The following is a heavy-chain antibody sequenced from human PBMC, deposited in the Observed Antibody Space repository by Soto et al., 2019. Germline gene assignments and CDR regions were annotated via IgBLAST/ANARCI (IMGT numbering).Heavy chain of an antibody. CDR3: AKAIGVVIQLFDY. V-gene: IGHV3-23*01. Sequence: GGSLRLSCTASGFIFSNYVMSWVRQAPGKGLEWVSSISDSGGTSYYADSVKGRFTISRDNSKNTLYLQMNSLRAEDTAIYYCAKAIGVVIQLFDYWGQGTLVTVSS. CDR2: ISDSGGTS. CDR1: GFIFSNYV. J-gene: IGHJ4*02. D-gene: IGHD3-3*01.